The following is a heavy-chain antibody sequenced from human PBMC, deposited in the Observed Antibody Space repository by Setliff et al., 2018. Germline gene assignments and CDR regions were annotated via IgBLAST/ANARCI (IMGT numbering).Heavy chain of an antibody. CDR3: ARDRTAYSYGLDV. J-gene: IGHJ6*02. CDR1: GGSISNYY. CDR2: IYGSGST. V-gene: IGHV4-59*01. Sequence: SETLSLTCTVSGGSISNYYWSWIRQPPGKGLEWIGYIYGSGSTNYNPSLKSRVTISVDMSKNQLSLKLSSVTAADTAVYYCARDRTAYSYGLDVWGQGTTVTVSS. D-gene: IGHD5-18*01.